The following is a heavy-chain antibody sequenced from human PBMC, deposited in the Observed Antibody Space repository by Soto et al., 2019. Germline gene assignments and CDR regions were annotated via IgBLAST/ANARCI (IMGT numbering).Heavy chain of an antibody. V-gene: IGHV3-7*01. CDR3: ARERDYDFWSGYYWPHYYYYGMDV. CDR1: GFTFSSYW. CDR2: IKQDGSEK. D-gene: IGHD3-3*01. Sequence: PVGSLRLSCAASGFTFSSYWMSWVRQAPGKGLEWVANIKQDGSEKYYVDSVKGRFTISRDNAKNSLYLQMNSLRAEDTAVYYCARERDYDFWSGYYWPHYYYYGMDVWGQGTTVTVSS. J-gene: IGHJ6*01.